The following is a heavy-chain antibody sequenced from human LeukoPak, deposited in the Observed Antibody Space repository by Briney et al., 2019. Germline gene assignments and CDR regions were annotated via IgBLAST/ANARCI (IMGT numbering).Heavy chain of an antibody. D-gene: IGHD1-1*01. Sequence: SETLSLTCTVSGYSIISNFYWGWIRQSPGKGLEWIGSIYHSGSTYYNPPLKSRVTISVDTSTNQFSLKLSSVTAADTAMYYCARDVHIYGNAFGIWGQGTMVTVSS. CDR2: IYHSGST. CDR3: ARDVHIYGNAFGI. V-gene: IGHV4-38-2*02. J-gene: IGHJ3*02. CDR1: GYSIISNFY.